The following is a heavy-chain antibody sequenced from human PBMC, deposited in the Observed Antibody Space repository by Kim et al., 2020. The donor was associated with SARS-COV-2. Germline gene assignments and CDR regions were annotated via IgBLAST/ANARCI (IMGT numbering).Heavy chain of an antibody. CDR3: VRVRGYCSGNNCYGYYFDY. V-gene: IGHV3-11*01. CDR2: ITSSSST. J-gene: IGHJ4*02. D-gene: IGHD2-2*01. Sequence: LSLTCAASGITFSGYYMGWIRQAPGEGLEWVSYITSSSSTYYADSVEGRFTISRDNAKKSLFLQMNTLRAEDTAVYYCVRVRGYCSGNNCYGYYFDYWGQGTLVTVSS. CDR1: GITFSGYY.